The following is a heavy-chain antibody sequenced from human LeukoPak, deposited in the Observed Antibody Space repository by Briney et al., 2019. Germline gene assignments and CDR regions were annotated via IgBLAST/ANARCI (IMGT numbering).Heavy chain of an antibody. CDR2: IYQSEIT. Sequence: PSETLSLTCTVSGYSISSGYYCGWLRQPPGKGLEWIGSIYQSEITYYNPSLKSRVTMSVDTSKNQFSLKLSSVTAADTAVYYCARVGSVGASPYYFEYWGQGTLATASS. CDR1: GYSISSGYY. V-gene: IGHV4-38-2*02. D-gene: IGHD1-26*01. CDR3: ARVGSVGASPYYFEY. J-gene: IGHJ4*02.